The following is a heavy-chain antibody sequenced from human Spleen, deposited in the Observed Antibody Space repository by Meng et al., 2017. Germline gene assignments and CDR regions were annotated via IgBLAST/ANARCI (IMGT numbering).Heavy chain of an antibody. CDR1: GFTFSSYC. V-gene: IGHV3-7*01. CDR3: ARDGLLWFGELLGRIYFDY. J-gene: IGHJ4*02. D-gene: IGHD3-10*01. Sequence: GGSLRLSCAASGFTFSSYCMNWVRQAPGKGLEWVANIKQDGSEKYYADSVKGRFTISRDNSKNTLYLQMNSLRAEDTAVYYCARDGLLWFGELLGRIYFDYWGQGTLVTVSS. CDR2: IKQDGSEK.